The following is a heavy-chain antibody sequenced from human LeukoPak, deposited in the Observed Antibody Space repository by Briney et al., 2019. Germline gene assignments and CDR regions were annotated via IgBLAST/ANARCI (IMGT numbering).Heavy chain of an antibody. D-gene: IGHD6-6*01. CDR3: ARFEYSSSSDAFDI. CDR1: GFTFSSYS. Sequence: GGSLRLSWAASGFTFSSYSMNWVRQAPGKGLEWVSYISSSSSTIYYADSVKGRFTISRDNAKNSLYLQMNSLRAEDTAVYYCARFEYSSSSDAFDIWGQGTMVTVSS. CDR2: ISSSSSTI. J-gene: IGHJ3*02. V-gene: IGHV3-48*04.